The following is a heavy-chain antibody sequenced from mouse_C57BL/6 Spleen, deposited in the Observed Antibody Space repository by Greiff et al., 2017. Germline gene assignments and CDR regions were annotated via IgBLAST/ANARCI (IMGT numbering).Heavy chain of an antibody. CDR3: TRERYYGSSGGYFDV. CDR1: GFTFSSYA. V-gene: IGHV5-9-1*02. CDR2: ISSGGDYI. D-gene: IGHD1-1*01. Sequence: EVMLVESGEGLVKPGGSLKLSCAASGFTFSSYAMSWVGQTPEKRLEWVAYISSGGDYIYYADTVKGRFTISRDNARNTLYLQMSSLKSEDTAMYYCTRERYYGSSGGYFDVWGTGTTVTVSS. J-gene: IGHJ1*03.